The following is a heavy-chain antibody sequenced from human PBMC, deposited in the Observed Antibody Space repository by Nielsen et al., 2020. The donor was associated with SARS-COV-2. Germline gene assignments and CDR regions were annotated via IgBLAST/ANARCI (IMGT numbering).Heavy chain of an antibody. J-gene: IGHJ6*02. V-gene: IGHV3-43*02. CDR2: ISGDGGST. CDR1: GFTFDDYA. CDR3: AKDIAGYSSGWYVINYYYYCMDV. Sequence: GESLKISCAASGFTFDDYAMHWVRQAPGKGLEWVSLISGDGGSTYYADSVKGRFTISRDNSKNSLYLQMNSLRTEDTALYYCAKDIAGYSSGWYVINYYYYCMDVWGQGTTVTVSS. D-gene: IGHD6-19*01.